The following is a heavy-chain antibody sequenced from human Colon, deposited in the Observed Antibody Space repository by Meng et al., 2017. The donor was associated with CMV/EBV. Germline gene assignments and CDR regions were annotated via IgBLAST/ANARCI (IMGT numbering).Heavy chain of an antibody. J-gene: IGHJ4*02. V-gene: IGHV1-69*12. CDR2: IITISGTT. D-gene: IGHD2-21*02. CDR3: ARVICGGDCYLDY. Sequence: HVQLEQPGAKGRKPWSSLKVSCKASKGTFTSYPISWVRQGPGQGFEWVGGIITISGTTDYAQKFQGRVTITVDESTSTAYMKLSNLRSEDTAIYYCARVICGGDCYLDYWGRGTLVTASS. CDR1: KGTFTSYP.